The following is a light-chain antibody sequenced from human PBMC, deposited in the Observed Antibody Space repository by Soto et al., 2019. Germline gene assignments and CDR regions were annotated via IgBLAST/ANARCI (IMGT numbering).Light chain of an antibody. V-gene: IGKV3-15*01. Sequence: VMTQSPASLSASPGERVTLSCRASQNIRSSLAWYQQRPGQAPRLLIYDASTRATGIPPRFSGSGSGTDFTLTISRLEPEDFAVYYCQGYGNSRTFGQGTKVAIK. CDR2: DAS. J-gene: IGKJ1*01. CDR1: QNIRSS. CDR3: QGYGNSRT.